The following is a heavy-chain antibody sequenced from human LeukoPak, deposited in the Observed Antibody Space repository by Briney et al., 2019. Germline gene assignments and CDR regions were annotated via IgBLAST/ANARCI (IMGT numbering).Heavy chain of an antibody. V-gene: IGHV1-8*01. J-gene: IGHJ4*02. CDR2: VNAATGNT. CDR1: GYSFTNYD. CDR3: ATVWGPPPIHYLDY. Sequence: ASVKVSCKTSGYSFTNYDINWLRQAPGQGPEWMGWVNAATGNTGYAQKFQGRVSMTRDTSRTTAYMELRSLTSEDTAVYFCATVWGPPPIHYLDYWGQGSLVTVSS. D-gene: IGHD3-16*01.